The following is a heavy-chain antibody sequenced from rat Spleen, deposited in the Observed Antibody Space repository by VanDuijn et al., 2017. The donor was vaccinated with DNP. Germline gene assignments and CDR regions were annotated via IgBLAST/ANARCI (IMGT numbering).Heavy chain of an antibody. CDR3: ARQRWYYSGEGMDY. Sequence: EVQLVASGGGLVQPGRSLKLSCAASGFTFSDNNMAWVRHAPKKGLEWVATISYDGSSTYYRDSVKGRCTISRDNAKSTLYLQMDSLTSEDTATYYCARQRWYYSGEGMDYWGQGVMVTVSS. CDR1: GFTFSDNN. CDR2: ISYDGSST. J-gene: IGHJ2*01. V-gene: IGHV5-7*01. D-gene: IGHD1-1*01.